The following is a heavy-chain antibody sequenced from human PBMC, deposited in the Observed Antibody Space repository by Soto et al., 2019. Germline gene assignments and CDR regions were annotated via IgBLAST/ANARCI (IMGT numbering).Heavy chain of an antibody. D-gene: IGHD6-6*01. CDR2: ISAYNGNT. J-gene: IGHJ6*02. CDR1: GYTFTSYG. Sequence: ASVKVSCKASGYTFTSYGISWVRQAPGQGLEWMGWISAYNGNTNYAQKLQGRVTMTTDTSTSTAYMELRSLRSDDTAVYYCARDPPVVAARPPYYYYYGMDVWGQGTTVTVSS. CDR3: ARDPPVVAARPPYYYYYGMDV. V-gene: IGHV1-18*01.